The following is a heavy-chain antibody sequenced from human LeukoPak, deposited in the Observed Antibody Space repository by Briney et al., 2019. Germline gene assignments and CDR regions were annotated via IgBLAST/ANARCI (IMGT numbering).Heavy chain of an antibody. D-gene: IGHD2/OR15-2a*01. V-gene: IGHV4-59*08. J-gene: IGHJ6*02. CDR3: ARGPTWYYGMDV. Sequence: KTSETLSLTCTVSGGSISSYYWSWIRRPPGKGLEWIGYIYYSGSTYYNPSLKSRVTISVDTSKNQFSLKLSSVTAADTAVYYCARGPTWYYGMDVWGQGTTVTVSS. CDR1: GGSISSYY. CDR2: IYYSGST.